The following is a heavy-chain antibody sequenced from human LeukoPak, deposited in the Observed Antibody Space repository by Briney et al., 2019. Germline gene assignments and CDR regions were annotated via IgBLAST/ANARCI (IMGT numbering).Heavy chain of an antibody. CDR1: GYAFTSYG. D-gene: IGHD3-3*01. CDR2: ISAYNGNT. J-gene: IGHJ4*02. CDR3: ARVVTIFGVVITSFDY. V-gene: IGHV1-18*01. Sequence: ASVKVSCKASGYAFTSYGISWVRQAPGQGLEWMGWISAYNGNTNYAQKLQGRVTMTTDTSTSTAYMELRSLRSEDTAVYYCARVVTIFGVVITSFDYWGQGTLVTVSS.